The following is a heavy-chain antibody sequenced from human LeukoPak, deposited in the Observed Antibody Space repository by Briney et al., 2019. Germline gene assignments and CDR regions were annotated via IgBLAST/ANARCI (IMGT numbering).Heavy chain of an antibody. Sequence: PGGSLRLSCAASGFTFSSYWMSWVRQAPGKGLEWVANIKQDGSEKYYVDSVKGRFTISRDNAKNSLYLQMNSLRAEDTAVYYCASRFSIAADDAFDIWGQGTMVTVSS. CDR2: IKQDGSEK. CDR3: ASRFSIAADDAFDI. V-gene: IGHV3-7*01. CDR1: GFTFSSYW. D-gene: IGHD6-6*01. J-gene: IGHJ3*02.